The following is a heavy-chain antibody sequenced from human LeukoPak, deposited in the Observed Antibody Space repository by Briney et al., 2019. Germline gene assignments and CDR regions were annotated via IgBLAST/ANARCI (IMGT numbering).Heavy chain of an antibody. CDR3: ARTVIDWEYYYYYMDV. Sequence: SETLSLTCTVSGGSISSYYWSWVRQPPGKGLEWLGYIYYSGSTNYNPSLKSRVTISVDTSKNQFSLKLSSVTAADTAVYYCARTVIDWEYYYYYMDVWGKGTTVTVSS. V-gene: IGHV4-59*01. CDR1: GGSISSYY. J-gene: IGHJ6*03. CDR2: IYYSGST. D-gene: IGHD1-26*01.